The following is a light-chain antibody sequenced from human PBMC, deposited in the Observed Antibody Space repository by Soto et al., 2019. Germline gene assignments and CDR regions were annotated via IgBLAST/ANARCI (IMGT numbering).Light chain of an antibody. CDR2: EVS. V-gene: IGLV2-14*01. Sequence: QSALTQPASVSGSPGQSITISCTGSSSDVGGYNYVSWYQQHPGKAPKLMIYEVSNRPSGISNRFSGSKSGNTASLTLSGLQAEDEADYYCSSYTSSSTLVFGGGTKLPVL. CDR1: SSDVGGYNY. CDR3: SSYTSSSTLV. J-gene: IGLJ2*01.